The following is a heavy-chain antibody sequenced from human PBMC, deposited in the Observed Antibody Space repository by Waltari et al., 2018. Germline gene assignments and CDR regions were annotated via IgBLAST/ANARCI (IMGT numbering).Heavy chain of an antibody. Sequence: EVQLVQSGAEVKKPGESLKISCKGSGYSFTSSWNGWVRQVPGKGLEWMGIIYPGDSDTRYSPSFQGQVTISADKSISTAYLQWSSLKASDTAMYYCARQDTYYYDSSGYINWFDPWGQGTLVTVSS. CDR3: ARQDTYYYDSSGYINWFDP. CDR2: IYPGDSDT. V-gene: IGHV5-51*01. J-gene: IGHJ5*02. CDR1: GYSFTSSW. D-gene: IGHD3-22*01.